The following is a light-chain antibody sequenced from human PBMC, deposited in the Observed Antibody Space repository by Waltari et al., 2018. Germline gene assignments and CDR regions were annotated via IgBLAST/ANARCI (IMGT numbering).Light chain of an antibody. CDR3: QHYLRLPVT. V-gene: IGKV3-20*01. J-gene: IGKJ1*01. Sequence: SCRASQSFSRVLAWYQQKPGQAPRLLIYVASTRATGIPDRFSGSGSGTDFSLTISRLEPDDFAVYYCQHYLRLPVTFGQGTTVEI. CDR1: QSFSRV. CDR2: VAS.